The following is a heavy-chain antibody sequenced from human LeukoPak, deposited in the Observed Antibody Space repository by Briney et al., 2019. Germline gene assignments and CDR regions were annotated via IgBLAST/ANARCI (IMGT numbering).Heavy chain of an antibody. D-gene: IGHD5-18*01. V-gene: IGHV3-21*01. CDR1: GFTFNSYS. CDR3: AREAMETDGLDY. J-gene: IGHJ4*02. Sequence: PGGSLRLSCAASGFTFNSYSMNWVRQAPGKGLEWVSSISSGSSYIYYADSVKGRFTISRDNAKNSLYLQMNSLRAEDTAVYYCAREAMETDGLDYWGQGTLVTVSS. CDR2: ISSGSSYI.